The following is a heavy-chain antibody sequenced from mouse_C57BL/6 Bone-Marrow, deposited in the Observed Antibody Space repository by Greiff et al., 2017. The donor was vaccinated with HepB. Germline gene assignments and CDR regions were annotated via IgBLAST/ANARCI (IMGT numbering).Heavy chain of an antibody. CDR3: ASIYYDYEGVPY. D-gene: IGHD2-4*01. J-gene: IGHJ2*01. V-gene: IGHV3-6*01. CDR2: ISYDGSN. CDR1: GYSITSGYY. Sequence: ESGPGLVKPSQSLSLTCSVTGYSITSGYYWNWIRQFPGNKLEWMGYISYDGSNNYNPSLKNRISITRDTSKNQFFLKLNSVTTEDTATYYCASIYYDYEGVPYWGQGTTLTVSS.